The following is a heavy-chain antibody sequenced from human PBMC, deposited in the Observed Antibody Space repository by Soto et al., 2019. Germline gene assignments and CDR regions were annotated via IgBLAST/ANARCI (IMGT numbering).Heavy chain of an antibody. D-gene: IGHD1-1*01. CDR2: TYYRSKWYN. V-gene: IGHV6-1*01. CDR1: GDGVSSNSAA. Sequence: SQTLSLTCASSGDGVSSNSAAWNWIRQAPSRGLEGLGRTYYRSKWYNDYPVSLKMRITSNPDTSKNQFSLQLKSMTPDCTAVDYCARDSFGKATDYHYCGLEVCGQGTTVTVSS. J-gene: IGHJ6*02. CDR3: ARDSFGKATDYHYCGLEV.